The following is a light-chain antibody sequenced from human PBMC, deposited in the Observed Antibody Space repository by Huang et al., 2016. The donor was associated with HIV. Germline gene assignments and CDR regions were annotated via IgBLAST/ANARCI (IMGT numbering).Light chain of an antibody. CDR1: QAVLKNSNKKNY. V-gene: IGKV4-1*01. CDR2: WAS. CDR3: QQYYSPPYT. Sequence: DIEMTQSPDPLTVSLGARAIINCKSSQAVLKNSNKKNYLAWYQQRPGQPPKVLIYWASSRESGVPDRFSGSGSGTDFNLTISSLQPEDLAVYYCQQYYSPPYTFGQGTRLEI. J-gene: IGKJ2*01.